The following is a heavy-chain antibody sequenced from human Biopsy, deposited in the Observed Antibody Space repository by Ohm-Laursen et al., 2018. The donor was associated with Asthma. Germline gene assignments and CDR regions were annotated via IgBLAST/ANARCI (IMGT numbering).Heavy chain of an antibody. Sequence: GSSETVSCKAPGGTFSNFAISWARQAPGQGLEWLGGHMTVIGTTNYTQKFQGRVTITADESTSTAYMEVTSLRSEDMAIYYRARCQVGYSSGWSLLLKKIYYSGMDVWGQGTAVTVSS. CDR2: HMTVIGTT. V-gene: IGHV1-69*01. CDR1: GGTFSNFA. J-gene: IGHJ6*02. CDR3: ARCQVGYSSGWSLLLKKIYYSGMDV. D-gene: IGHD6-19*01.